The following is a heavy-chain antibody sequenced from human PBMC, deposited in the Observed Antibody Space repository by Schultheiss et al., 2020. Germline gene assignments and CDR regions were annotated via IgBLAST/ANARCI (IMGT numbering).Heavy chain of an antibody. D-gene: IGHD4-11*01. V-gene: IGHV4-31*03. CDR3: ARVNGDYSTHYYYYMDV. J-gene: IGHJ6*03. Sequence: SETLSLTCTVSGGSISSSSYYWSWIRQHPGKGLEWIGYIYYSGSTYYNPSLKSRVTISVDTSKNQFSLKLSSVTAADTAVYYCARVNGDYSTHYYYYMDVWGKGTTVTGYS. CDR2: IYYSGST. CDR1: GGSISSSSYY.